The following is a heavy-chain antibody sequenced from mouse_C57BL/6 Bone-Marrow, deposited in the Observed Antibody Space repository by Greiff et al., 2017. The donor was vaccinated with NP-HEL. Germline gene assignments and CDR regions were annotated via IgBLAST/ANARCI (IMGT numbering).Heavy chain of an antibody. CDR1: GYTFTSYW. CDR2: IYPGSGST. Sequence: QVQLQQPGAELVKPGASVKMSCKASGYTFTSYWITWVKQRPGQGLGWIGDIYPGSGSTNYNEKFKSKATLTVDTSSSTAYMQLSSLTSEDSAVYYCARYYYGSGYFDYWGQGTTLTVSS. CDR3: ARYYYGSGYFDY. J-gene: IGHJ2*01. V-gene: IGHV1-55*01. D-gene: IGHD1-1*01.